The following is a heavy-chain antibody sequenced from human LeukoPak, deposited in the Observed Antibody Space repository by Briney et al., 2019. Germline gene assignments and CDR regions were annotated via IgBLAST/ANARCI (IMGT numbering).Heavy chain of an antibody. CDR3: ARDGESSGSDDFDY. V-gene: IGHV1-69*04. J-gene: IGHJ4*02. D-gene: IGHD1-26*01. CDR1: GGTFSSYA. CDR2: IIPILGIA. Sequence: SVKVSCKASGGTFSSYAISWVRQAPGQGLEWMGRIIPILGIANYAQKFQGRVTITADESTSTAYMELSRLRSDDTALYYCARDGESSGSDDFDYWGQGTLVTVSS.